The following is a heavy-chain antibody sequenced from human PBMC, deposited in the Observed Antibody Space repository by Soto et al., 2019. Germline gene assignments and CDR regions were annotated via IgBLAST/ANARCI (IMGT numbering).Heavy chain of an antibody. Sequence: ASVKVSCKASGYTFTSYYMHWVRQAPGQGLEWMGIINPSGGSTSYAQKFQGRVTMTRDTSTSTVYMELSSLRSEDTAVYYCARDLTDYYDSSGYHFGEVYIDYWGQGTLVTVSS. CDR1: GYTFTSYY. V-gene: IGHV1-46*03. CDR2: INPSGGST. D-gene: IGHD3-22*01. CDR3: ARDLTDYYDSSGYHFGEVYIDY. J-gene: IGHJ4*02.